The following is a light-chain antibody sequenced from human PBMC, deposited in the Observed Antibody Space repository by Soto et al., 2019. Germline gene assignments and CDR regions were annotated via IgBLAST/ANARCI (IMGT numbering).Light chain of an antibody. CDR2: GAS. J-gene: IGKJ1*01. Sequence: EIVLTQSPGTLSLSPGERATLSCRASQSIPNSYLSWYQHKPGQAPRLLIHGASSRATGTPDRFSGSGPGTDFTLIIARLEPEDFALYYCLQYGSTPGTFGQGTKVDLK. V-gene: IGKV3-20*01. CDR1: QSIPNSY. CDR3: LQYGSTPGT.